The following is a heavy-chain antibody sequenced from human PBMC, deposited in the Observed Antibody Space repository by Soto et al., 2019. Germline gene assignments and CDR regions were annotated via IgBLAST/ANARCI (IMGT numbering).Heavy chain of an antibody. V-gene: IGHV3-23*01. Sequence: EVQLLESGGGLVQPGGSLRLSCAASGFTFSSYAMNWVRQAPGKGLEWVSAISGSGGSTYYADSVKGRFTISRDNSKNTLYLQMNSLRAEDTAAYYCAKDPTFVVVPAPDYFDYWGQGTLVTVSS. J-gene: IGHJ4*02. CDR1: GFTFSSYA. D-gene: IGHD2-2*01. CDR2: ISGSGGST. CDR3: AKDPTFVVVPAPDYFDY.